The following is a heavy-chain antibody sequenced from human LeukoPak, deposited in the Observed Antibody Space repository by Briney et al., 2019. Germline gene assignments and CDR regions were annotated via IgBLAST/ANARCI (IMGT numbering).Heavy chain of an antibody. J-gene: IGHJ3*02. CDR3: ARSYRIAVAGEDAFDI. CDR2: INPNSGGT. D-gene: IGHD6-19*01. CDR1: GYTFTGYY. V-gene: IGHV1-2*04. Sequence: ASVKVSCKASGYTFTGYYMHWVRQAPGQGLEWMGWINPNSGGTNYAQKFQGWVTMTRDTSISTAYMGLSRLRSDDTAVYYCARSYRIAVAGEDAFDIWGQGTMVTVSS.